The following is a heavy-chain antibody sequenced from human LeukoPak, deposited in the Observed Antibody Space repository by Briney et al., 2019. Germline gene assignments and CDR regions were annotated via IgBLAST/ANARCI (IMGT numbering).Heavy chain of an antibody. J-gene: IGHJ4*02. Sequence: GASVEVSCKASGYTFTSYGISWVRQAPGQGLEWMGWISAYNGNTNYAQKLQGRVTMTTDTSTGTAYMELRSLRSDDTAVYYCANSGSYGTLDYWGQGTLVTVSS. V-gene: IGHV1-18*01. CDR1: GYTFTSYG. D-gene: IGHD1-26*01. CDR2: ISAYNGNT. CDR3: ANSGSYGTLDY.